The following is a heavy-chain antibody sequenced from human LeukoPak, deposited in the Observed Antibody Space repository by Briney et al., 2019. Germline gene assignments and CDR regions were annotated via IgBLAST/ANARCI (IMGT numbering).Heavy chain of an antibody. Sequence: AGGSLRLSCVASGFTFSSCSMNWVRQAPGKGLEWVSYIRSGSSTIYYADSVKGRFTISRDNAKNSLYLQMNSLRDEDTAVYYCATSGSYRFDYWGQGTLVTVSS. CDR2: IRSGSSTI. V-gene: IGHV3-48*02. J-gene: IGHJ4*02. CDR3: ATSGSYRFDY. CDR1: GFTFSSCS. D-gene: IGHD1-26*01.